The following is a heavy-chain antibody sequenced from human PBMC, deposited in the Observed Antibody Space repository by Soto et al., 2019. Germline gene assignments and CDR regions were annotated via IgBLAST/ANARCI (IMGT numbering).Heavy chain of an antibody. CDR1: GGSFDSGGYY. CDR3: ARDRSRAGYFDY. CDR2: IYYSGST. V-gene: IGHV4-31*03. Sequence: SETLSLTCTLSGGSFDSGGYYWSWIRQHPGRGLEWIGYIYYSGSTYYNPSLKSRVTISLDTSKDQFSLKLSSVTAADTAVYYCARDRSRAGYFDYWGQGALVTVSS. J-gene: IGHJ4*02. D-gene: IGHD6-13*01.